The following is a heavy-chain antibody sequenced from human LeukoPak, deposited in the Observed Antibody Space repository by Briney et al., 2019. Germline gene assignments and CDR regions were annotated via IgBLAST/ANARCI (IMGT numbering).Heavy chain of an antibody. Sequence: PSETLSLTCTVSGGSISNYYWSWIRQPPGKGLEWIGYIYYSGSTNYNPSLKSRVTISVDTSKNQFSLKLSSVTAADTAVYYCARGGARTTMLINYWGQGTLVTVSS. J-gene: IGHJ4*02. CDR3: ARGGARTTMLINY. D-gene: IGHD3-16*01. CDR2: IYYSGST. V-gene: IGHV4-59*01. CDR1: GGSISNYY.